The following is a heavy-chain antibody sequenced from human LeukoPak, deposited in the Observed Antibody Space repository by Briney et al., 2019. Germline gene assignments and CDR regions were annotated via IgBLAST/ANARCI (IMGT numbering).Heavy chain of an antibody. CDR2: MNPNSGNT. Sequence: ASVKVSCKASGYTFTSYDINWLRQATGQGLEWMGWMNPNSGNTGYAQKFQGRVTMTRNTSISTAYMELSSLRSEDTAVYYCAREGPTLWFGDAGAEVSNNWFDPWGQGTLVTVSS. J-gene: IGHJ5*02. CDR3: AREGPTLWFGDAGAEVSNNWFDP. D-gene: IGHD3-10*01. CDR1: GYTFTSYD. V-gene: IGHV1-8*01.